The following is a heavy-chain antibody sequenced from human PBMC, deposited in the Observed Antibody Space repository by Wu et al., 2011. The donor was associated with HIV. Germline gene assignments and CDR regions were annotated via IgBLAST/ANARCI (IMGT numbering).Heavy chain of an antibody. J-gene: IGHJ4*02. V-gene: IGHV1-18*01. CDR3: ARDPPGYPYFFDY. CDR1: GYTFTSYG. D-gene: IGHD5-12*01. CDR2: ISSYNGNK. Sequence: QVQLVQSGAEVKKPGASVKVSCKASGYTFTSYGLSWVRQAPGQGLEWMGWISSYNGNKNYAQKFQGRVTMTTDTSTSTVYMEVRSLRSDDTAVYYCARDPPGYPYFFDYWGQGTLVTVSS.